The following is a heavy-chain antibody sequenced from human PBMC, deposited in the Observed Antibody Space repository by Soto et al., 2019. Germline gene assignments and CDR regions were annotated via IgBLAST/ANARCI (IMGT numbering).Heavy chain of an antibody. CDR2: IRSKSYGGTT. CDR3: ARSPCYSNGWGRFGYYYHGSDV. Sequence: PGGSLRLSCTGSGFTLGEYGMTWVRQAPRKGLEWVGFIRSKSYGGTTEYAASVKGRLTIARDDSKSIAYLQMNRLSSEDTGVYYLARSPCYSNGWGRFGYYYHGSDVGAQGTTVTVS. V-gene: IGHV3-49*04. CDR1: GFTLGEYG. J-gene: IGHJ6*02. D-gene: IGHD6-19*01.